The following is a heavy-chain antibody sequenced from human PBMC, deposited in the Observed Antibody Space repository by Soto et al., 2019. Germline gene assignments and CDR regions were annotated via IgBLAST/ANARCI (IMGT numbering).Heavy chain of an antibody. CDR2: IYHTGIT. J-gene: IGHJ6*02. D-gene: IGHD6-13*01. Sequence: SETLSLTCAVSGFSISNNNWWTWGRQPTGKGLEWVGDIYHTGITNYSPSLKSRVTISVDNSRNQFSLRLTSVTAADTAVYYCARFSSSGLYYYFGMDVWGQGTTVTVSS. CDR3: ARFSSSGLYYYFGMDV. V-gene: IGHV4-4*02. CDR1: GFSISNNNW.